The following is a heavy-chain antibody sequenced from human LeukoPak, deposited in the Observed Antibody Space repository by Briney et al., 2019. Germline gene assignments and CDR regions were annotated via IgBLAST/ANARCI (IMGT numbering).Heavy chain of an antibody. D-gene: IGHD3-22*01. CDR2: IRSKAYGGTT. Sequence: GGSLGLSCTASGFTFGDYAMSWVRQAPGKGLEWVGFIRSKAYGGTTEYAASVKGRFTISRDDSKSIAYLQMNSLKTEDTAVYYCTRDRGTYYYDSSRYWGQGTLVTVSS. V-gene: IGHV3-49*04. J-gene: IGHJ4*02. CDR1: GFTFGDYA. CDR3: TRDRGTYYYDSSRY.